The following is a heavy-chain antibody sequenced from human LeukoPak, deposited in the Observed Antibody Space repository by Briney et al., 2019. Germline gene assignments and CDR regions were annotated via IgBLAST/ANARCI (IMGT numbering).Heavy chain of an antibody. CDR3: ARGTTAVTSSAFDS. CDR2: IYHSGTT. CDR1: GGSISSSYW. D-gene: IGHD6-19*01. J-gene: IGHJ4*02. Sequence: SETLSLTCAVSGGSISSSYWWSWVRQPPGKGLEWIGEIYHSGTTNYNPSLKSRVTISVDKLKNQFSLRLSSVTAADTAVYYCARGTTAVTSSAFDSWGQGTLVTVSS. V-gene: IGHV4-4*02.